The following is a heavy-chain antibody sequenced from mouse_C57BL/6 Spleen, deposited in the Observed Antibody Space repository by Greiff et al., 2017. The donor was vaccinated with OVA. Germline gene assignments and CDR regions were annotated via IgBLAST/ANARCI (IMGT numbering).Heavy chain of an antibody. CDR2: ISDGGSYT. D-gene: IGHD3-2*01. V-gene: IGHV5-4*01. J-gene: IGHJ4*01. CDR3: ARDDRRDYYAMDY. Sequence: EVQLVESGGGLVKPGGSLKLSCAASGFTFSSYAMSWVRQTPEKRLEWVATISDGGSYTYYPDNVKGRFTISRDNAKNNLYLQMSHLKSEDTAMYYCARDDRRDYYAMDYWGQGTSVTVSS. CDR1: GFTFSSYA.